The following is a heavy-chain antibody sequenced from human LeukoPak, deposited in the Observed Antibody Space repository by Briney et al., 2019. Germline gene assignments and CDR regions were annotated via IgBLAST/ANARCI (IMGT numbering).Heavy chain of an antibody. D-gene: IGHD3-3*01. V-gene: IGHV3-7*01. CDR3: ARDFTPEWFDIH. CDR2: VNHNGNVN. Sequence: GGSLRLSCAASGFTFSSYWMNWARQAPGKGLEWVASVNHNGNVNYYVDSVKGRFTISRDNSKNTVYLQMNSLRADDTAVYYCARDFTPEWFDIHWGQGTLVTVS. J-gene: IGHJ4*02. CDR1: GFTFSSYW.